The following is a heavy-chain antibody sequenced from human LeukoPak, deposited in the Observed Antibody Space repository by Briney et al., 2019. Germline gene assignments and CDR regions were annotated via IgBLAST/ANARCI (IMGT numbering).Heavy chain of an antibody. CDR3: ARARTSDDSSGYYPYYFDY. CDR2: IYHSGST. V-gene: IGHV4-30-2*01. J-gene: IGHJ4*02. CDR1: GGSISSGGYS. Sequence: SETLSLTCAVSGGSISSGGYSWSWIRQPPGKGLEWIGYIYHSGSTYYNPSLKSRVTISVDRSKNQFPLKLSSVTAADTAVYYCARARTSDDSSGYYPYYFDYWGQGTLVTVSS. D-gene: IGHD3-22*01.